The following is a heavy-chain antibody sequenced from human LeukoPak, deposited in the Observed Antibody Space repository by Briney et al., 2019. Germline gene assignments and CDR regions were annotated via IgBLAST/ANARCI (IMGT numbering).Heavy chain of an antibody. D-gene: IGHD3-22*01. J-gene: IGHJ6*02. CDR2: ISYDGSNK. V-gene: IGHV3-30*18. CDR1: GFTFSSYG. Sequence: GGSLRLSCAASGFTFSSYGMHWVRQAPGKGLEWVAVISYDGSNKYYADSVKGRFTISRDNSKNTLYLQMNSLRAEDTAVYYCAKDLLSMIVVVTPWNHYYYGMDVWGQGTTVTVSS. CDR3: AKDLLSMIVVVTPWNHYYYGMDV.